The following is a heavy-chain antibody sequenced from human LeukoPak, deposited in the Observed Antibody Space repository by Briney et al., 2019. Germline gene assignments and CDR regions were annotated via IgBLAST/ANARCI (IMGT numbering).Heavy chain of an antibody. Sequence: SGGSLRLSCAASGFTFSSYAMSWVRQAPGKGLEWVSAISGSGGSTYYADSVKGRFTISRDNSKNTLYLQMNSLRAEDTAVYYCATGLPSYSSSWYPGYWGQGTLVTVSS. CDR3: ATGLPSYSSSWYPGY. CDR1: GFTFSSYA. D-gene: IGHD6-13*01. V-gene: IGHV3-23*01. CDR2: ISGSGGST. J-gene: IGHJ4*02.